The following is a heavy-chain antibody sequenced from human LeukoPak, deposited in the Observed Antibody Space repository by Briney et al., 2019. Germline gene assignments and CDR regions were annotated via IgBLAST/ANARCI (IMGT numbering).Heavy chain of an antibody. CDR3: ASHIVVVPAAMWD. V-gene: IGHV4-4*02. J-gene: IGHJ4*02. D-gene: IGHD2-2*01. Sequence: SETLSLTCAVSGGSISSSNWWSWVRQPPGKGLEWIGEIYHSGSTNYNPSLKSRVTISVDKSKNQFSLKLSSVTAADTAVYYCASHIVVVPAAMWDWGQGTLVTVSS. CDR2: IYHSGST. CDR1: GGSISSSNW.